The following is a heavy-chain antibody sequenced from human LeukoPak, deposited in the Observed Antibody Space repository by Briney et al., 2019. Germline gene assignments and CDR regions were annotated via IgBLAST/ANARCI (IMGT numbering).Heavy chain of an antibody. V-gene: IGHV4-34*01. CDR1: GGSFSGYY. CDR2: INHSGST. J-gene: IGHJ4*02. Sequence: SETLSHTCAVYGGSFSGYYWSWIRQPPGKGLGWMGEINHSGSTNYNPSLKSRVTISVDTSKNQFSLKLSSVTAADTAVYYCAREPRQPYCSGGSCYSWYFDYWGQGTLVTVSS. D-gene: IGHD2-15*01. CDR3: AREPRQPYCSGGSCYSWYFDY.